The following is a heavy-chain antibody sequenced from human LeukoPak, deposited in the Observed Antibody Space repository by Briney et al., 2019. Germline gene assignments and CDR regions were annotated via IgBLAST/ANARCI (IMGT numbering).Heavy chain of an antibody. Sequence: GGSLRLSCAAAGFTFSSFAMNWARQAPGKGLEWVSTITGSGSTTFYADSVKGRFTISRDNSKKTLFLQMNSLRAEDTAVYFCAKQIVVVTAGMNYFDNWGQGTLVTVSS. CDR2: ITGSGSTT. V-gene: IGHV3-23*01. CDR1: GFTFSSFA. CDR3: AKQIVVVTAGMNYFDN. J-gene: IGHJ4*02. D-gene: IGHD2-15*01.